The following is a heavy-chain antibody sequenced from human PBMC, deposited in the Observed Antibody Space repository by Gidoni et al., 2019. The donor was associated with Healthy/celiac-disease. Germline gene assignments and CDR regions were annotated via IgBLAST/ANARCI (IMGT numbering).Heavy chain of an antibody. CDR3: ARVSGDYYDILTGYYHGAYYFDY. Sequence: EVQLVESGGGLVQPGGSLRLSCAASGFTFSSYWMSWVRQAPGKGLEWVANIKQDGSEKYYVDSVKGRFTISRDNAKNSLYLQMNSLRAEDTAVYYCARVSGDYYDILTGYYHGAYYFDYWGQGTLVTVSS. J-gene: IGHJ4*02. CDR2: IKQDGSEK. V-gene: IGHV3-7*01. CDR1: GFTFSSYW. D-gene: IGHD3-9*01.